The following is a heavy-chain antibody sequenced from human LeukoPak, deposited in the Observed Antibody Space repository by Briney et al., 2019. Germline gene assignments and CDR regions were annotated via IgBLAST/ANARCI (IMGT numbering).Heavy chain of an antibody. Sequence: ASVKVSCKASGYPDLSHGVSCVRQSPGQGLEWMGWTRANNRNTNYAQRLQGRVTMTTDTSTNTAYMELRTLRSDDTAMYSCPSSNAVVSPSISYYYMDFWGKGATIIVSS. D-gene: IGHD3-22*01. CDR3: PSSNAVVSPSISYYYMDF. J-gene: IGHJ6*03. CDR2: TRANNRNT. CDR1: GYPDLSHG. V-gene: IGHV1-18*01.